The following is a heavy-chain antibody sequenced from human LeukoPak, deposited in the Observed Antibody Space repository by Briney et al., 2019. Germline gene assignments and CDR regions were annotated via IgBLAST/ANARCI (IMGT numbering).Heavy chain of an antibody. D-gene: IGHD3-22*01. CDR1: GFTFSSYW. Sequence: GGSLRLSCAASGFTFSSYWMHWVRQAPGKGLVWVSRINTDGSSTSYADSVKGRFTISRDNAKNTLYLQMNSLRTDDTAVYYCARDLTYDSSGYFGYWGQGTLVTVSS. CDR2: INTDGSST. J-gene: IGHJ4*02. V-gene: IGHV3-74*01. CDR3: ARDLTYDSSGYFGY.